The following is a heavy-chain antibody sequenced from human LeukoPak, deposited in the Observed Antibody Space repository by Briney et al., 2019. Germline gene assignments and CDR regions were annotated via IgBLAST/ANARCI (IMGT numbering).Heavy chain of an antibody. J-gene: IGHJ4*02. Sequence: GGSLRLSCAASGFTFSSYAMSWVRQAPGKGLEWVSAISGSGGSTYYADSVKGRFTISRDNSKNTLYLQMNSLRAEDTAVYYCAKESYYGSGSYSPFEYWGQGTLVSVSS. V-gene: IGHV3-23*01. CDR3: AKESYYGSGSYSPFEY. CDR1: GFTFSSYA. D-gene: IGHD3-10*01. CDR2: ISGSGGST.